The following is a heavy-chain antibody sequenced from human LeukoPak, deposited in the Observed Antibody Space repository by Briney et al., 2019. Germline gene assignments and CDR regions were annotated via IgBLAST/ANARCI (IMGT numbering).Heavy chain of an antibody. V-gene: IGHV3-74*01. J-gene: IGHJ4*02. CDR3: WGSRFSIQLWSSDYFDY. CDR2: INSDGSST. CDR1: GFTFSSYW. Sequence: LAGGSLRLSCAASGFTFSSYWMHWVRQAPGKGLVWVSRINSDGSSTSYADSVKGRFTISRDNAKNTLYLQMNSLRAEDTAVYYCWGSRFSIQLWSSDYFDYWGQGTLVTVSS. D-gene: IGHD5-18*01.